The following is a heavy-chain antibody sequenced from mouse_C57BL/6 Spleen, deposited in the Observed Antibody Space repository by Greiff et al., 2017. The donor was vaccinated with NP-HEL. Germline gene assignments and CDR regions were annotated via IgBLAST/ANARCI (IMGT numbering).Heavy chain of an antibody. CDR3: ARGELGRWYFDY. V-gene: IGHV5-17*01. CDR2: ISSGSSTI. D-gene: IGHD4-1*01. Sequence: EVKLMESGGGLVKPGGSLKLSCAASGFTFSDYGMHWVRQAPEKGLEWVAYISSGSSTIYYADTVKGRFTISRDNAKNTLFLQMTSLRSEDTAMYYCARGELGRWYFDYWGQGTTLTVSS. CDR1: GFTFSDYG. J-gene: IGHJ2*01.